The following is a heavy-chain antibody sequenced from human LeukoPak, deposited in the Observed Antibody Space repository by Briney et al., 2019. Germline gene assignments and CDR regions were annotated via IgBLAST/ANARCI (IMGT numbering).Heavy chain of an antibody. CDR3: VKGHDTGGYSYLDY. CDR1: GFTFSTYA. Sequence: GGSLRLSCSASGFTFSTYALHWVRQAPGKGLEYVSAIGNNGGSTYYGDSLKDRFTISRDNSKNTVYLQMSSLRAEDTAVYYCVKGHDTGGYSYLDYWGQGTLVTVSS. J-gene: IGHJ4*02. D-gene: IGHD3-22*01. CDR2: IGNNGGST. V-gene: IGHV3-64D*09.